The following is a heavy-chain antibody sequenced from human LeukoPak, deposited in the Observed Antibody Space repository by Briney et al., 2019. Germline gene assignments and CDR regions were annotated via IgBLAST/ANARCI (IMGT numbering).Heavy chain of an antibody. V-gene: IGHV1-2*02. J-gene: IGHJ5*02. CDR3: ARWAITMVRGVINNWFDP. D-gene: IGHD3-10*01. CDR2: INPNSGGT. CDR1: GYTFTGYY. Sequence: ASVKVSCKASGYTFTGYYMHWVRQAPGQGLEWMGWINPNSGGTNYAQKFQGRVTMTRDTSISTAYMELSRLRSDDTAVYYCARWAITMVRGVINNWFDPWGQGTLVTASS.